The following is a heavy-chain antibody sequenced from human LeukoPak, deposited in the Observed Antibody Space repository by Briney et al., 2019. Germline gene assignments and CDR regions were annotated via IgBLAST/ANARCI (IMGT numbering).Heavy chain of an antibody. V-gene: IGHV1-69*13. D-gene: IGHD5-18*01. CDR1: GGTFNNYA. CDR2: IIPIFGSS. J-gene: IGHJ5*02. Sequence: GASVKVSCKASGGTFNNYAINWVRQAPGQGLEWMGGIIPIFGSSSYAQKFQGRVTITADESTTTAYTELSSLRSEDTAVYYCARVTHTELSTWFDPWGQGTLVTISS. CDR3: ARVTHTELSTWFDP.